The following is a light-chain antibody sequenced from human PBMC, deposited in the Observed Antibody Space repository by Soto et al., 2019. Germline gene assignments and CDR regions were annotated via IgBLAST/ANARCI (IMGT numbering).Light chain of an antibody. Sequence: DVVLTQTPLSSPVTLGQPASISCRSSQSLVYSDGNTYLSWLQQRPGQPPRLLMYQISNRFPVVPDRVSGSGAGTDFTLKISRVEAEDVGVYYCMQFAHFPRTFGQGTKLEI. J-gene: IGKJ1*01. CDR3: MQFAHFPRT. V-gene: IGKV2-24*01. CDR1: QSLVYSDGNTY. CDR2: QIS.